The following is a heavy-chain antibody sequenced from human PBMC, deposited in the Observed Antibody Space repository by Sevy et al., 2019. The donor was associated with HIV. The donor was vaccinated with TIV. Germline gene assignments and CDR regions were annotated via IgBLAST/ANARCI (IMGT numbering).Heavy chain of an antibody. Sequence: ASVKVSCKVSGYRLIEVSMHWVRQAPGKGLEWMGHLDPEDGETIYAQNFQGRVTMTEDTSTDTAYMEVSSLRSEDTAVYYCAADRGEDYCSGNCCQRHYYYGLDVWGQGTTVTVSS. J-gene: IGHJ6*02. D-gene: IGHD2-21*01. CDR2: LDPEDGET. CDR1: GYRLIEVS. V-gene: IGHV1-24*01. CDR3: AADRGEDYCSGNCCQRHYYYGLDV.